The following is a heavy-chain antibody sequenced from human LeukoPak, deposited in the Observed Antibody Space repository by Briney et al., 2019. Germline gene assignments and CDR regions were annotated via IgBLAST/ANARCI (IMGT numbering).Heavy chain of an antibody. CDR1: GFTFSSYS. J-gene: IGHJ4*02. CDR2: ISSSSSTI. CDR3: ARTYYDFWSGYYSHEGNPFDY. Sequence: GGSLRLSCAASGFTFSSYSMNWVRQAPGKGLEWVSDISSSSSTIYYAGSVKGRFTISRDNAKNSLYLEMNSLRAEDTAVYYCARTYYDFWSGYYSHEGNPFDYWGQGTLVTVSS. D-gene: IGHD3-3*01. V-gene: IGHV3-48*01.